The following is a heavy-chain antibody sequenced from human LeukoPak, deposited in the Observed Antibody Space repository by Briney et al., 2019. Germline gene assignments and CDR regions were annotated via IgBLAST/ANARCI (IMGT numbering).Heavy chain of an antibody. CDR3: ARHYYDSSGYYHNIDY. Sequence: SETLSLTCTVSGGSISGYYWSWIRQPPGKGLEWIGEINHSGSTNYNPSLRSRVTISVDTSKNQFSLRLISVTAADTAVYYCARHYYDSSGYYHNIDYWGQGTLVTVSS. D-gene: IGHD3-22*01. CDR2: INHSGST. J-gene: IGHJ4*02. CDR1: GGSISGYY. V-gene: IGHV4-34*01.